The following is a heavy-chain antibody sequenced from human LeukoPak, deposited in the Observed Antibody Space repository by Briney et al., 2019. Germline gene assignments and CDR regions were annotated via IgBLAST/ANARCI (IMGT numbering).Heavy chain of an antibody. D-gene: IGHD5-12*01. Sequence: GGSLRLSCAASGFTFESYAIHWVRKAPGKGLEWVAVLSYDGSNKYYADSVKGRFTISRDNSKNTLYLQLNSLRPEDTAVYYCARDQLAYSGYDTLFDYWGQGSLVTVSS. CDR3: ARDQLAYSGYDTLFDY. J-gene: IGHJ4*02. CDR1: GFTFESYA. CDR2: LSYDGSNK. V-gene: IGHV3-30*04.